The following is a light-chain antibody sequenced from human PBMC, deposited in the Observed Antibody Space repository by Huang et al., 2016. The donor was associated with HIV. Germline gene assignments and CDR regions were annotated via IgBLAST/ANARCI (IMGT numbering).Light chain of an antibody. CDR3: QQHYGRQST. V-gene: IGKV4-1*01. Sequence: IVMTQSPESLAVSLGERASINCKSSQSLLYRSNNNHYLAWYQQKQGHPPTLLIYWASVRDVGVPERVSGGGSGTNFTLTINSLQADDGAVYYCQQHYGRQSTFGQGT. CDR2: WAS. CDR1: QSLLYRSNNNHY. J-gene: IGKJ1*01.